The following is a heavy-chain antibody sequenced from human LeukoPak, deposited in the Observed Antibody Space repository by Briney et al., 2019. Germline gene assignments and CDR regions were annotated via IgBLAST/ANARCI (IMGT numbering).Heavy chain of an antibody. Sequence: ASVKVSCKASGYTFSSYAMSWVRQAPGKGLEWVSVISGSGRSTYYADSVKGRFTISRDNSKNTLYLQMNSLRAEDTAVYYCAKDQGTYCSTTSCYAPDAFDIWGQGTMVTVSS. CDR2: ISGSGRST. D-gene: IGHD2-2*01. J-gene: IGHJ3*02. CDR1: GYTFSSYA. CDR3: AKDQGTYCSTTSCYAPDAFDI. V-gene: IGHV3-23*01.